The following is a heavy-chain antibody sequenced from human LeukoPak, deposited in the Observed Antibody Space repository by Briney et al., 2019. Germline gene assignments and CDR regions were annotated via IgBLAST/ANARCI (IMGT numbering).Heavy chain of an antibody. J-gene: IGHJ4*02. CDR1: GGTFSSYA. CDR2: IIPIFGTA. V-gene: IGHV1-69*05. Sequence: SVKVSCKASGGTFSSYAISWVRQAPGQGLEWMGGIIPIFGTANYTQKFQGRVTITTDESTSTAYMELSSLRSEDTAVYYCARFDSSGWPYFDYWGQGTLVTVSS. CDR3: ARFDSSGWPYFDY. D-gene: IGHD6-19*01.